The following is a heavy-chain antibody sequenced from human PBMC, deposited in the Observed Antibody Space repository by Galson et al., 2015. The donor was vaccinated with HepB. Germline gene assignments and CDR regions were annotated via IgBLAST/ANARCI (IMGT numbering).Heavy chain of an antibody. CDR1: GYTFTSYG. V-gene: IGHV1-18*04. J-gene: IGHJ5*02. CDR3: AGDPYPSGIAAAGPNWFDP. Sequence: SVKVSCKASGYTFTSYGISWVRQAPGQGLEWMGWISAYNGNTNYAQKLQGRVTMTTDTSTSTAYMELRSLRSDDTAVYYCAGDPYPSGIAAAGPNWFDPWGQGTLVTVSS. D-gene: IGHD6-13*01. CDR2: ISAYNGNT.